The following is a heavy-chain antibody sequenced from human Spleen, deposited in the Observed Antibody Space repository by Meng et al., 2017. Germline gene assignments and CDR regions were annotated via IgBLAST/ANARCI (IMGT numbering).Heavy chain of an antibody. D-gene: IGHD6-19*01. V-gene: IGHV4-59*11. CDR1: SGTLKSHY. CDR3: ASGSGSGWYYFDN. CDR2: IFYSGRP. Sequence: QVQRRDVCPGRVKPSATLSPRRTGSSGTLKSHYWSWIRQPPGKGLEWIGYIFYSGRPNYSPSLKSRVTISIDTSKNQFSLRLSSVTPADTAMYYCASGSGSGWYYFDNWGQGTLVTVSS. J-gene: IGHJ4*02.